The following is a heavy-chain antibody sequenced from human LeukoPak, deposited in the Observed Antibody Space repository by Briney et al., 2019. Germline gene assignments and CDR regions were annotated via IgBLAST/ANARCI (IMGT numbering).Heavy chain of an antibody. CDR3: TRVGSSTDY. D-gene: IGHD6-6*01. CDR2: IRIKANNYAT. CDR1: GFTFGEYA. V-gene: IGHV3-73*01. Sequence: GGSLRLSCTASGFTFGEYAMHWVRQASGKGLEWVGRIRIKANNYATAYAASVKGRFTISRDDSKNTAYLQMNSLKTEDTAVYYCTRVGSSTDYWGQGTLVTVSS. J-gene: IGHJ4*02.